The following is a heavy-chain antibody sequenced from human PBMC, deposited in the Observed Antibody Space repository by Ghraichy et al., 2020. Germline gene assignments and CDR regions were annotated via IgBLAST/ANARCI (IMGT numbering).Heavy chain of an antibody. J-gene: IGHJ6*02. V-gene: IGHV3-23*01. CDR1: GFTFSNYG. Sequence: GGFLRLSCAASGFTFSNYGMTWVRQAPGKGLEWVSAISGGGVSTYYADSVKGRFTISRDNSKSTLFLQMNSLGAEDTAVYYCARGSMVGVPDYYNGMDVWGQGTTLTVSS. CDR2: ISGGGVST. CDR3: ARGSMVGVPDYYNGMDV. D-gene: IGHD1-26*01.